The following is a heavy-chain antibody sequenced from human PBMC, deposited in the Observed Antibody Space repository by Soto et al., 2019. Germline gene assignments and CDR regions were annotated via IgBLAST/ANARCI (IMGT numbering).Heavy chain of an antibody. CDR3: STRAYDTNGYYRFDP. V-gene: IGHV4-34*01. CDR2: INHSGRV. J-gene: IGHJ5*01. Sequence: TLSLTCPVYVASFSGHSSTWIRQPPGKGLEWIGDINHSGRVNYSPYLKSRVTISLDTSRNQFALTLSAVTAADTAMYYCSTRAYDTNGYYRFDPWGQGTLVTVSS. CDR1: VASFSGHS. D-gene: IGHD3-22*01.